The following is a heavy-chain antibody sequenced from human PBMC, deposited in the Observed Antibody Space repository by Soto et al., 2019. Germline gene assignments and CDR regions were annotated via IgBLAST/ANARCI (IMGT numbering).Heavy chain of an antibody. CDR1: GGSISSDY. CDR2: IHYTGNT. D-gene: IGHD5-12*01. J-gene: IGHJ4*02. CDR3: TKWIVRRFDS. V-gene: IGHV4-59*08. Sequence: SETLSLTCTVSGGSISSDYWMWIRQPPGKGLEWIGYIHYTGNTNYNPSLKSRVAISVDTSRNQFSLMLNSVTAADTAVYYCTKWIVRRFDSWGQGTLVTVSS.